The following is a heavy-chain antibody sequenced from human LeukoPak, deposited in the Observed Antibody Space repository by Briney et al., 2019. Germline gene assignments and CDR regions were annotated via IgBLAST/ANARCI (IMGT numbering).Heavy chain of an antibody. Sequence: GGSLRLSCAASGFTFSSYGMHWVRQAPGKGLEWVAFIRYDGSNKSYADSVKGRFTISRDNSKNTLYLQMKSLRAEDKAVYYCAKDRRKYCSSTICTTIFDYWGQGTLVTVSS. D-gene: IGHD2-2*01. CDR3: AKDRRKYCSSTICTTIFDY. V-gene: IGHV3-30*02. CDR2: IRYDGSNK. J-gene: IGHJ4*02. CDR1: GFTFSSYG.